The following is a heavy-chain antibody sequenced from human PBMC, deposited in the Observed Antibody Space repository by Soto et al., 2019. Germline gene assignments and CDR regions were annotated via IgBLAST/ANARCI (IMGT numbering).Heavy chain of an antibody. CDR3: ARHCWGSDDNWFDP. CDR2: IYYSGST. D-gene: IGHD3-16*01. Sequence: SETLSLTCTVSGGSISSSSYYWGWIRQPPGKGLEWIGSIYYSGSTYYNPSLKSRVTISVDTSKNQFSLKLSSVTAADTAVYYCARHCWGSDDNWFDPWGQGTLVTVSS. J-gene: IGHJ5*02. CDR1: GGSISSSSYY. V-gene: IGHV4-39*01.